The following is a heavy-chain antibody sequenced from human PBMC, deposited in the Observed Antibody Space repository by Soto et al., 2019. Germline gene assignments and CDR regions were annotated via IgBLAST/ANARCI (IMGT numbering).Heavy chain of an antibody. CDR1: GFTFSTYA. D-gene: IGHD3-9*01. Sequence: GGSLRLSCAASGFTFSTYAMSWVRQAPGKGLEWVSGISGSGGGTYYADSVKGRFTISRDNSKNTLYLQMNSLRAEDTAIYYCAKSSLRYFDSLLYGVDYWGLGTLVTVSS. J-gene: IGHJ4*02. V-gene: IGHV3-23*01. CDR3: AKSSLRYFDSLLYGVDY. CDR2: ISGSGGGT.